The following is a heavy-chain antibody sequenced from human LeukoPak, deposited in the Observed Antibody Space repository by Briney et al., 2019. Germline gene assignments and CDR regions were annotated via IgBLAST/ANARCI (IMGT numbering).Heavy chain of an antibody. CDR2: INPTGGRT. D-gene: IGHD2-15*01. Sequence: ASVKVSCKASGYTFTSYYMHWVRQAPGQGLEWMEIINPTGGRTSKAQKYQGRVTMTRDTSTSTVYMELSSLRSEDTAVYYCARDIVVVVAATGSTTLYAFDIWGQGTMVTVSS. CDR3: ARDIVVVVAATGSTTLYAFDI. V-gene: IGHV1-46*01. CDR1: GYTFTSYY. J-gene: IGHJ3*02.